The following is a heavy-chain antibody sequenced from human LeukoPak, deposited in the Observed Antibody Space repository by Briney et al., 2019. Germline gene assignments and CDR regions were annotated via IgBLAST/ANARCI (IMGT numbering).Heavy chain of an antibody. J-gene: IGHJ4*02. D-gene: IGHD3-22*01. V-gene: IGHV3-30-3*01. CDR1: GFTFGSYA. Sequence: GGSLRLSCAASGFTFGSYAMHWVRQAPGKGLEWVAVISYDGSNKYYADSVKGRFTIPRDNSKNTLYLQMNSLRAEDTAVYYCARDGLFITMIVEPLGYLGYWGQGTLVTVSS. CDR3: ARDGLFITMIVEPLGYLGY. CDR2: ISYDGSNK.